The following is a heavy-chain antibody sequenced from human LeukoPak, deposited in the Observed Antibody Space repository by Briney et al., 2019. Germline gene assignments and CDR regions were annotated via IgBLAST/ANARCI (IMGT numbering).Heavy chain of an antibody. CDR3: SKKGQSEDYGKPG. Sequence: GGSLRLSCAASGFTLGTYDMYWVRQAPGKGLGCVSSISRSGGSTYYADSVKGRFTISRDNSKNTLYLQMSSLRADDTAVYYCSKKGQSEDYGKPGWGQGTLVTVSS. J-gene: IGHJ4*02. CDR2: ISRSGGST. V-gene: IGHV3-23*01. D-gene: IGHD4-17*01. CDR1: GFTLGTYD.